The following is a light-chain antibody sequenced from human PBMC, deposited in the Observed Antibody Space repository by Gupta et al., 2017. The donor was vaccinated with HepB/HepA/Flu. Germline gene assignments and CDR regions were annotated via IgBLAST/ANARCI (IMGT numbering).Light chain of an antibody. CDR3: SSYTSRSTLV. Sequence: QSALTQPASVSGSPGQSITISCTGTSSDVGGYEYVSWYQQHPGTAPILVIYDVSNRPAGVSNRFSASKSGNTASLTISGLQAEDEAEYYCSSYTSRSTLVFGGGTKVTVL. CDR2: DVS. CDR1: SSDVGGYEY. V-gene: IGLV2-14*03. J-gene: IGLJ2*01.